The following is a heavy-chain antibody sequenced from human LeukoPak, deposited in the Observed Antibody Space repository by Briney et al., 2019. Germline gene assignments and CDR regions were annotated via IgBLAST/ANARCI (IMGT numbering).Heavy chain of an antibody. CDR3: AKGHDSSGWSPDAFDI. CDR2: ISWNSGSI. V-gene: IGHV3-9*03. D-gene: IGHD3-22*01. CDR1: GFTFDDYA. Sequence: SGGSLILSCAASGFTFDDYAMHWVRQAPGKGLEWVSGISWNSGSIGYADSVKGRFTISRDNAKNSLYLQMNSLRAEDMALYYCAKGHDSSGWSPDAFDIWGQGTMVTVSS. J-gene: IGHJ3*02.